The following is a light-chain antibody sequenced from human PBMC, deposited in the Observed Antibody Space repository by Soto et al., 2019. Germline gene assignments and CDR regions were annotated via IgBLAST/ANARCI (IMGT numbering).Light chain of an antibody. Sequence: DIQMTQSPSSLSASVGDRVTLTCRASHTIATYLNWYQQKAGKVPEVLIYGASTLQVGVPSRFTGSGYWTDFTLTINNVQPEDFATYYCQQFYYYAHTFGQGTKLEVK. J-gene: IGKJ2*01. CDR1: HTIATY. V-gene: IGKV1-39*01. CDR2: GAS. CDR3: QQFYYYAHT.